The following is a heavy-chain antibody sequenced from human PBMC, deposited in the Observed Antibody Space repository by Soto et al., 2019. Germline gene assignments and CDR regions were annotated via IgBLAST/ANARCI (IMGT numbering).Heavy chain of an antibody. J-gene: IGHJ6*02. CDR1: GFTFSSYA. CDR2: ISYDGSNK. CDR3: ARPHDSDYYYGMDV. D-gene: IGHD2-15*01. V-gene: IGHV3-30-3*01. Sequence: QVSLVESGGGVVQPGRSLRLSCAASGFTFSSYAMHWVRQAPGKGLEWVAVISYDGSNKYYADSVKGRFTISRDNSKNTLYLQMNSLRAEDTAVYYCARPHDSDYYYGMDVWGQGTTVTVSS.